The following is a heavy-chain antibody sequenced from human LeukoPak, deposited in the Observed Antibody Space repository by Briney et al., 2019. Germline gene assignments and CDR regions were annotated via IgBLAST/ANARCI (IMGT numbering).Heavy chain of an antibody. CDR2: INSDGSST. CDR1: GFTFSSYW. CDR3: ARDRVPTGADY. D-gene: IGHD5-12*01. V-gene: IGHV3-74*01. J-gene: IGHJ4*02. Sequence: GGSLRLSCAASGFTFSSYWMHWVRQAPGRGLVWVSRINSDGSSTSYADSVKGRFTISRDNAKNTLYLQMNSLSAEDTAVYYCARDRVPTGADYWGQGTLVTVSS.